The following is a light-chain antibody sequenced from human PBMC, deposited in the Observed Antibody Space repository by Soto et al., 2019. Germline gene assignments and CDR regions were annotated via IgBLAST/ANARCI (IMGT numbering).Light chain of an antibody. CDR2: GAL. CDR1: QCIGSW. J-gene: IGKJ1*01. Sequence: IQMTQSPSSVSASVGDRVTITCRVSQCIGSWLAWYQQKPGKAPKLLIYGALSLQSGVPSRFSGSVSGTDFTLTSSRLQPEYSVTYYCQQANSFPWTFGQGTKVEIK. CDR3: QQANSFPWT. V-gene: IGKV1-12*01.